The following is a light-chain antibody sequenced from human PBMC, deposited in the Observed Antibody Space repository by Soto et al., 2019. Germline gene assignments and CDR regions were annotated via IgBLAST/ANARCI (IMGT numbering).Light chain of an antibody. Sequence: QSPLTQPGSVSGSPGQWITISCTGTTSEIGTYNFVAWYQQHPGKAPKLLIHEINNRPSGVSIHFSGSKSGNTASLTISGLQAEDEADYYCSSDTTTSTLLFGGGTKLTVL. J-gene: IGLJ2*01. CDR1: TSEIGTYNF. CDR2: EIN. V-gene: IGLV2-14*01. CDR3: SSDTTTSTLL.